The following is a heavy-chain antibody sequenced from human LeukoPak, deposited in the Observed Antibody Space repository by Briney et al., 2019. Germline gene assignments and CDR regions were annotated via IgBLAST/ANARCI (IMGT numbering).Heavy chain of an antibody. V-gene: IGHV3-23*01. Sequence: PGGSLRLSCAASGFTFSSYAMSWVRQAPGKGLEWVSGITGSGGSTYYADPVKGRFTISRDNSKNTLYLQMNSLRAEDTAVYYCASVLNWTYYFDYWGQGTLVTVSS. CDR2: ITGSGGST. J-gene: IGHJ4*02. CDR3: ASVLNWTYYFDY. D-gene: IGHD1-1*01. CDR1: GFTFSSYA.